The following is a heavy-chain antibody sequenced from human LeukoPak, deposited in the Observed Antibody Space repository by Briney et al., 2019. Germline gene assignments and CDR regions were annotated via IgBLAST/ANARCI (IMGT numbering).Heavy chain of an antibody. CDR3: ARGRRTKTGTIHYFDY. V-gene: IGHV1-2*02. Sequence: ASVKASCKASGYTFTGYYMHWVRQAPGQGLEWMGWINPNSGGTNYAQKFQGRVTMTRDTSISTAYMELSRLRSDDTAVYYCARGRRTKTGTIHYFDYWGQGTLVTVSS. J-gene: IGHJ4*02. CDR2: INPNSGGT. CDR1: GYTFTGYY. D-gene: IGHD1-1*01.